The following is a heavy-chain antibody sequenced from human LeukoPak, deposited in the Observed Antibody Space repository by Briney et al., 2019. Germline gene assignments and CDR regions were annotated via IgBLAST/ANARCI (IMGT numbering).Heavy chain of an antibody. J-gene: IGHJ4*02. CDR3: ARQMGRLYNNDVSFDY. D-gene: IGHD1-1*01. V-gene: IGHV5-51*01. CDR1: GSRFTSYW. Sequence: GESLKISCKGSGSRFTSYWIGWVRPMPGKGLEWMGIIYPGDSATRYSPSFQGQVTISADKSISTAYLQWSSLKASDTAMYYCARQMGRLYNNDVSFDYWGQGTLVTVSS. CDR2: IYPGDSAT.